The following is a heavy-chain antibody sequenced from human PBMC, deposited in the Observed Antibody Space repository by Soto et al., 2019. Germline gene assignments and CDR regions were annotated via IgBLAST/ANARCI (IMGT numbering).Heavy chain of an antibody. Sequence: GGSLRLSCAASGFTFSSYWMSWVRQAPGKGLEWVANIKQDGSEKYYVDSVKGRFTISRDNAKNSLYLQMNSLRAEDTAVYYCARDGPSSYYDFWSGYYTYYYGMDVWGQGTTVTVSS. CDR2: IKQDGSEK. CDR3: ARDGPSSYYDFWSGYYTYYYGMDV. J-gene: IGHJ6*02. CDR1: GFTFSSYW. D-gene: IGHD3-3*01. V-gene: IGHV3-7*03.